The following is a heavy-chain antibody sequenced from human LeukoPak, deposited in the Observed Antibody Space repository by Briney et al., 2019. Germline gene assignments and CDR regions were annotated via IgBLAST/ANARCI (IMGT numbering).Heavy chain of an antibody. CDR2: TYYRSKWYN. Sequence: SQTRSLTCAISGDSVSSNSAAWNWIRQSPSRGLECLGRTYYRSKWYNDYAVSVKSRLTINPDTSKNQFSLQLNSVTPEDTAVYYCAREVIVKVTMVRGVITRVGWFDPWGQGTLVTVSS. CDR1: GDSVSSNSAA. J-gene: IGHJ5*02. D-gene: IGHD3-10*01. V-gene: IGHV6-1*01. CDR3: AREVIVKVTMVRGVITRVGWFDP.